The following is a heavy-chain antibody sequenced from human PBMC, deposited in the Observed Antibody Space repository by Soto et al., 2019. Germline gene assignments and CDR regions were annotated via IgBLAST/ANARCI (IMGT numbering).Heavy chain of an antibody. D-gene: IGHD3-10*01. CDR1: EFTFNKAW. V-gene: IGHV3-15*01. J-gene: IGHJ6*02. CDR3: TRIFAGSSYGMDV. CDR2: IKSKSDYGTT. Sequence: EVQLVESGGGLVKPGGSLRLSCAASEFTFNKAWMSWVRQAPGKGLEWVGRIKSKSDYGTTDYAAPVKGRFTISRDDSSSTLYLQMNRLKTEDKAVYYCTRIFAGSSYGMDVWGHGTTVTVSS.